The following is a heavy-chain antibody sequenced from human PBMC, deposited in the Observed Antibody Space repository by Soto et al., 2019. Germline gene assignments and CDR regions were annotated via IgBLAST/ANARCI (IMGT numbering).Heavy chain of an antibody. CDR1: GGSISSYY. J-gene: IGHJ5*02. V-gene: IGHV4-59*01. D-gene: IGHD3-22*01. Sequence: QVQLQESGPGLVKPSETLSLTCTVSGGSISSYYWSWIRQPPGKGLEWIGYIYYSGSTNYNPSLEGRVTISVDTSKNQFSLKLSSVTAADKAVYYCARDREYYDISGYYLPGGWFDPWGQGTLVTVSS. CDR2: IYYSGST. CDR3: ARDREYYDISGYYLPGGWFDP.